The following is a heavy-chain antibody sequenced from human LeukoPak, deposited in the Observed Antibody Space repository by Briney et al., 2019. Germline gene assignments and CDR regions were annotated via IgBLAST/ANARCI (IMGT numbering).Heavy chain of an antibody. CDR1: GGSISSYY. D-gene: IGHD6-19*01. Sequence: SETLSLTCTVSGGSISSYYWSWIRQPPGMGLEWIGRIYTSGSTNYNPSLKSRVTMSVDTSKNQFSLKLSSVTAADTAVYYCARAVSVAGTNYYFDYWGQGTLVTVSS. J-gene: IGHJ4*02. V-gene: IGHV4-4*07. CDR3: ARAVSVAGTNYYFDY. CDR2: IYTSGST.